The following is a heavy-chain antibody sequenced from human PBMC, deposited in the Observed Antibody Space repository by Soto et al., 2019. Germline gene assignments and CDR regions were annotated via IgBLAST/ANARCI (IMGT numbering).Heavy chain of an antibody. CDR3: TERYSSSGENVYYYMDV. CDR2: IIPILGIA. V-gene: IGHV1-69*10. D-gene: IGHD6-13*01. CDR1: GGTFSSYP. J-gene: IGHJ6*03. Sequence: ASVKVSCKASGGTFSSYPISWVRQAPGQGFEWMGWIIPILGIANYAQKFQGRVTITADTSTSTAYMELSSLRSEDTAVYYCTERYSSSGENVYYYMDVWGKGTTVTVSS.